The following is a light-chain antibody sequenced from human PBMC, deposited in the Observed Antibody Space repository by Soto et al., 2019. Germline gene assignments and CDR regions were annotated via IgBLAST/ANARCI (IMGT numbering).Light chain of an antibody. CDR2: GTS. Sequence: EIVMTQSPATLSVSPGERATLSCRASQTVSRNLGWYQQKPGQAPRLLIYGTSTRATGIPARFSGSGSGTEFTLTISSLQSEDFAVYYCQQYNKWPPYIFGQGTKVEIK. CDR3: QQYNKWPPYI. J-gene: IGKJ2*01. CDR1: QTVSRN. V-gene: IGKV3-15*01.